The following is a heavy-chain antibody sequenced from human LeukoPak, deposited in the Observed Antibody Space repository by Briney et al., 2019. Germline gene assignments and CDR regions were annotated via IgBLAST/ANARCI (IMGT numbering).Heavy chain of an antibody. D-gene: IGHD4-17*01. J-gene: IGHJ4*02. CDR1: GGSISSGGYS. V-gene: IGHV4-30-2*01. CDR3: ARSRHDYGDYVPFDY. CDR2: IYHSGST. Sequence: SQTLSLTCAVSGGSISSGGYSWSWIRQPPGKGLEWIGYIYHSGSTYYNPSLKSRVTISVDRSKNQFSLKLSSVTAADTAVHYCARSRHDYGDYVPFDYWGQGTLVTVSS.